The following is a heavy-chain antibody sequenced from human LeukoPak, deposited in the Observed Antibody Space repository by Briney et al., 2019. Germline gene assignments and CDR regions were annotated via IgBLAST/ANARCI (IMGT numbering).Heavy chain of an antibody. Sequence: SETLSLTCAVYGGSFSGYYWSWIRQPPGKGLEWIGEINHSGSTNYNPSLKSRVTISVDTSKNQFSLKLSSVTAADTAVYYCAGLGMSSSWCGIFDYWGQGTLVTVSS. CDR1: GGSFSGYY. CDR3: AGLGMSSSWCGIFDY. J-gene: IGHJ4*02. CDR2: INHSGST. V-gene: IGHV4-34*01. D-gene: IGHD6-13*01.